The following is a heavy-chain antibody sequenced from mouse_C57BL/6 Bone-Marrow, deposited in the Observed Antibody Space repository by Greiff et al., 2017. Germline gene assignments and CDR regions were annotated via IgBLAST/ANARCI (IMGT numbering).Heavy chain of an antibody. V-gene: IGHV1-85*01. D-gene: IGHD1-1*01. J-gene: IGHJ4*01. CDR2: IYSRDGST. CDR3: ARRAVVPYYYAMDY. CDR1: GYTFTSYD. Sequence: VQLQQSGPELVKPGASVKLSCKASGYTFTSYDINWVKQRPGQGLEWIGWIYSRDGSTKYNEKFKGKATLTVDTSSSTAYMELHSLTSEDSAVYFCARRAVVPYYYAMDYWGQGTSVTVSS.